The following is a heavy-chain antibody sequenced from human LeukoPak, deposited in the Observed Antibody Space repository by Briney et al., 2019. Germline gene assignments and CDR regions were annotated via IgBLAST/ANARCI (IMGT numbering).Heavy chain of an antibody. J-gene: IGHJ4*02. CDR1: GYTFTSYY. D-gene: IGHD3-22*01. Sequence: ASVKVSCKASGYTFTSYYMHWVRQAPGQGLEWMGIINPSGGSTSYAQKFQGRVTMTRDTSTSTVYMELSSLRSEDTAVYYCARDKDLDRSGYYYFDYRGQGTLVTVSS. CDR3: ARDKDLDRSGYYYFDY. CDR2: INPSGGST. V-gene: IGHV1-46*01.